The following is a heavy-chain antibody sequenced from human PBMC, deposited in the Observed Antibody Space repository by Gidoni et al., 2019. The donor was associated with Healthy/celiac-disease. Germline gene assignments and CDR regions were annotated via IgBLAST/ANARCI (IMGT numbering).Heavy chain of an antibody. V-gene: IGHV3-48*03. CDR2: ISSSGSTI. D-gene: IGHD6-19*01. J-gene: IGHJ2*01. CDR3: ARDHEAGIFAWYFDL. CDR1: GFTFSSYE. Sequence: EVQLVESGGGLVQPGGSLRLSCAASGFTFSSYEMHWVRQAPGKGLEWVSYISSSGSTIYYADSVKGRCTISRDNAKNSLYLQMNSLRAEDTAVYYCARDHEAGIFAWYFDLGGRGTLVTVSS.